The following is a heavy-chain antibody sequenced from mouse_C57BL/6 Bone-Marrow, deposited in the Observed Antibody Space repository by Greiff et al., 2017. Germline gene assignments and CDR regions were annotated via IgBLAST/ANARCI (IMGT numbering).Heavy chain of an antibody. CDR2: INPSSGYT. Sequence: VQLQQSGAELAKPGASVKLSCKASGYTFTSYWMHWVKQRPGQGLEWIGYINPSSGYTKYNQKFKDKATLTVDTSSSTAYMQLSSLTSEDSAVYYCARGIDYSFAYWGQGTLVTVSA. CDR3: ARGIDYSFAY. CDR1: GYTFTSYW. V-gene: IGHV1-7*01. J-gene: IGHJ3*01. D-gene: IGHD1-1*01.